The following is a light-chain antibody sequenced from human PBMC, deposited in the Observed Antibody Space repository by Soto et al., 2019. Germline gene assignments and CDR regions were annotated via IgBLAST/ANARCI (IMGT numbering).Light chain of an antibody. CDR1: QGISSY. CDR3: QQLNSYPLT. J-gene: IGKJ4*01. CDR2: AAS. Sequence: DRQLTQSPSFLSASVGDRVTITCWASQGISSYLAWYQQKPGKAPKLLIYAASTLQSGVPSRFSGSGSGTEFTLTISSLQPEDFATYYCQQLNSYPLTFGGGTKVEIK. V-gene: IGKV1-9*01.